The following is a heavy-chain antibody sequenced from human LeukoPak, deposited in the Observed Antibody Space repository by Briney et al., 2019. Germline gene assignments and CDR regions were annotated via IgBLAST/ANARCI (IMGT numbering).Heavy chain of an antibody. Sequence: GGSLRLSCAASGFTFSSYWMSWVRQAPGKGLEWVAVIWYDGSNKYYADSVKGRFTISRDNSKNTLYLQMNSLRAEDTAVYYCARGGGYNYEGLDYWGQGTLVTVSS. J-gene: IGHJ4*02. CDR3: ARGGGYNYEGLDY. D-gene: IGHD5-24*01. CDR1: GFTFSSYW. V-gene: IGHV3-33*08. CDR2: IWYDGSNK.